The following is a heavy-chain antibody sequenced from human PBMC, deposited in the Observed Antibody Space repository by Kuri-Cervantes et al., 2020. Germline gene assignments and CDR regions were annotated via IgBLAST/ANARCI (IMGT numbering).Heavy chain of an antibody. CDR1: GFTFRTYG. V-gene: IGHV3-30*18. CDR2: ISSDGSEK. Sequence: GESLKISCEASGFTFRTYGIHWVRQAPGKGLDWVAVISSDGSEKYYTDSVKGRFTISRDNSKNTLYLQMNSLRAEDTAVYYCAKDKELDYWGQGTLVTVSS. CDR3: AKDKELDY. J-gene: IGHJ4*02. D-gene: IGHD1-26*01.